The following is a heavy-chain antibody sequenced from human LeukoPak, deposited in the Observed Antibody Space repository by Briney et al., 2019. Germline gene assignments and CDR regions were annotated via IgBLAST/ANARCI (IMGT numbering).Heavy chain of an antibody. J-gene: IGHJ6*02. CDR1: GYTLTELS. CDR3: VSGSYGVSANGMDV. D-gene: IGHD1-26*01. Sequence: ASVKVSCKVSGYTLTELSMHWVRQAPGKGLEWMGGFDPEDGETIYAQKFQGRVTMTEDTSTDTAYMELSSLRSEDTAVYYCVSGSYGVSANGMDVWGQGTMVTVSS. V-gene: IGHV1-24*01. CDR2: FDPEDGET.